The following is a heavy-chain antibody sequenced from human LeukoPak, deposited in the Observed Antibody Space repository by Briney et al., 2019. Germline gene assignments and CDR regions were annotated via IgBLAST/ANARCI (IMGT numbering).Heavy chain of an antibody. Sequence: SVKVSCKASGGTFFSYAISRVRRAPGQGLEWMGGVIPIFGTANYSRRVQCTVPITAAESPSTAYMALSNLRSQDTAVYYWATGPVRFLGGIDHWGQGTLVTVSS. D-gene: IGHD3-3*01. CDR3: ATGPVRFLGGIDH. CDR2: VIPIFGTA. J-gene: IGHJ4*02. V-gene: IGHV1-69*01. CDR1: GGTFFSYA.